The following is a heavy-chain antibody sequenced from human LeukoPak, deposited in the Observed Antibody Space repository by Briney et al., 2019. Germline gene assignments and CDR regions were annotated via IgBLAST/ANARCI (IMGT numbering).Heavy chain of an antibody. CDR2: IYHSGST. J-gene: IGHJ6*04. D-gene: IGHD4/OR15-4a*01. CDR1: SDSIRSSNW. V-gene: IGHV4-4*02. Sequence: SETLSLTCAVSSDSIRSSNWWSWVRQPPGKGLEWIGEIYHSGSTNYNPSLKSRVTISADTSKNQLSLKLSSVTAADTAVYYCVRVPFAFYGMEVWGKGTTVSVSS. CDR3: VRVPFAFYGMEV.